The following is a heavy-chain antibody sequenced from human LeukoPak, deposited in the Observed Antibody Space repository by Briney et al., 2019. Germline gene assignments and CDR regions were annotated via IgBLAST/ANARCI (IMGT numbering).Heavy chain of an antibody. Sequence: AGGSLRLSCAASGFTFSSYAMSWVRQAPGKGLEWVSASSGSGGSTYYADSVKGRFTISRDNSKNTLYLQMNSLRAEDTAVYYCAKGMNPYYYDSSGYFAFDIWGQGTMVTVSS. CDR2: SSGSGGST. V-gene: IGHV3-23*01. CDR1: GFTFSSYA. J-gene: IGHJ3*02. D-gene: IGHD3-22*01. CDR3: AKGMNPYYYDSSGYFAFDI.